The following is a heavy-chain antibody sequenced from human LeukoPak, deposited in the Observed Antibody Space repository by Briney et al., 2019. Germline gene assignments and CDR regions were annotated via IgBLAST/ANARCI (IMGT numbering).Heavy chain of an antibody. CDR1: GGSISSGSYY. V-gene: IGHV4-61*02. Sequence: SETLSLTCTVSGGSISSGSYYWSWIRQPAGKGLEWIGRIYTSGSTNYNPSLKSRVTISVDTSKNQFSLKLSSVTAADTAVYYCARGGTPVADYWGQGTLVTVSS. CDR3: ARGGTPVADY. J-gene: IGHJ4*02. CDR2: IYTSGST. D-gene: IGHD4-23*01.